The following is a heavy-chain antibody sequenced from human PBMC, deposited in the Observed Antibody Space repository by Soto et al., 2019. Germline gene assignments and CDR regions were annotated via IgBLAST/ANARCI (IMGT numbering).Heavy chain of an antibody. CDR3: ARLAGYCSGGSCYEDEAPWFDP. J-gene: IGHJ5*02. Sequence: SETLFLTCTVSGGSISSYYWSWIRQPPGKGLEWIGYIYYSGSTNYNPSLKSRVTISVDTSKNQFSLKLSSVTAADTAVYYCARLAGYCSGGSCYEDEAPWFDPWGQGTLVTVSS. CDR1: GGSISSYY. CDR2: IYYSGST. D-gene: IGHD2-15*01. V-gene: IGHV4-59*12.